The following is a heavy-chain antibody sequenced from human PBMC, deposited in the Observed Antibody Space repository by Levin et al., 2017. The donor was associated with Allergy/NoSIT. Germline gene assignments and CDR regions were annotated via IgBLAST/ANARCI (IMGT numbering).Heavy chain of an antibody. CDR1: GYTFTRHG. CDR2: ISAYNGQT. Sequence: ASVKVSCKASGYTFTRHGISWVRQAPGQGLEWMGWISAYNGQTDYAQKFQGRVTVTTDTSTSTAYMELRSLRSDDTAVYYCAREGEGGRTSAWMRSFYYYGMDVWGQGTTVTVSS. CDR3: AREGEGGRTSAWMRSFYYYGMDV. D-gene: IGHD2-2*01. V-gene: IGHV1-18*01. J-gene: IGHJ6*02.